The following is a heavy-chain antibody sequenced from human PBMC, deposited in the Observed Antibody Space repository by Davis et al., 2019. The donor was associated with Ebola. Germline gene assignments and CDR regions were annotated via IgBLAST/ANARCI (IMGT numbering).Heavy chain of an antibody. CDR3: ARGDNYYGLDV. V-gene: IGHV3-30*04. CDR1: RFSFSLYA. CDR2: IAHDGTSE. Sequence: PGSPLKISCGASRFSFSLYAMYWVRQAPGKGLEWVAVIAHDGTSENYADSVKGRFIISRDNSKNTVSLQMNSLGADDTAVYYCARGDNYYGLDVWGQGTTVTVSS. J-gene: IGHJ6*02.